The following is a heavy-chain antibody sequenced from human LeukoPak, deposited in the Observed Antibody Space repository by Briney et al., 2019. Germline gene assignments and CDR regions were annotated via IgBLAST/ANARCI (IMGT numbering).Heavy chain of an antibody. CDR3: AKDSASTLGDY. CDR1: GFTFSSYG. Sequence: PGRSLRLSCAASGFTFSSYGMHWVRQAPGKGLEWVAVISYDGSNKYYADSVKGRFTISRDNSKNTLYLQMNSLRAEDTAVYYCAKDSASTLGDYWGQGTLVTVSS. D-gene: IGHD2-15*01. V-gene: IGHV3-30*18. J-gene: IGHJ4*02. CDR2: ISYDGSNK.